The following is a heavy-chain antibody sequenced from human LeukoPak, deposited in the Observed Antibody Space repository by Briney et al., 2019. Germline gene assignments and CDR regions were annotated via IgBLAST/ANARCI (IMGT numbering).Heavy chain of an antibody. CDR1: GFTISHYW. D-gene: IGHD3-16*01. J-gene: IGHJ4*02. V-gene: IGHV3-74*01. CDR3: ARGGSYDYVWGSYPSDY. Sequence: GGSLRLSCAASGFTISHYWMHWVRQAPGKGLVWVSRSNSDESVTTYADSVKGRFTFSRDNAKNTLYLQMNSLRVDDTAVYYCARGGSYDYVWGSYPSDYWGQGTLVTVSS. CDR2: SNSDESVT.